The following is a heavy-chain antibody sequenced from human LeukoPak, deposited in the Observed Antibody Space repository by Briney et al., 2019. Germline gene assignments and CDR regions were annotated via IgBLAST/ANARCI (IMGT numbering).Heavy chain of an antibody. CDR3: ARVAAGWSSSSVWYYYYYYMDV. J-gene: IGHJ6*03. CDR2: IYYSGST. CDR1: GGSISSSSYY. Sequence: SETLSLTCTVSGGSISSSSYYWGWIRQPPGKGLEWIGSIYYSGSTYYNPSLKSRVTISVDTSKNQFSLKLSSVTAADTAVYYCARVAAGWSSSSVWYYYYYYMDVWGKGTTVTVSS. V-gene: IGHV4-39*07. D-gene: IGHD6-6*01.